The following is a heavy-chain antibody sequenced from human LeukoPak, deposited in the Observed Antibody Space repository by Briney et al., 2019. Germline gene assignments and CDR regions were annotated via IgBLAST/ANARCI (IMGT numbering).Heavy chain of an antibody. V-gene: IGHV3-23*01. CDR1: GFTYSSYA. D-gene: IGHD2-21*01. CDR3: AKYRGGARFDY. CDR2: ISGSGGST. J-gene: IGHJ4*02. Sequence: GGSLRLSCAAFGFTYSSYAMSWVRQAPGKGLDWVSAISGSGGSTYYAVSVKGRFTISRDNSKNTLYLQMNSLRAEDTAVYYCAKYRGGARFDYWGQGTLVTVSS.